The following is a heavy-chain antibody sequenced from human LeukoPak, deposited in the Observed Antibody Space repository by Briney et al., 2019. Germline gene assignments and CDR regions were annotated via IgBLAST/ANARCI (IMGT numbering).Heavy chain of an antibody. CDR2: ISGGGEDT. D-gene: IGHD1-1*01. CDR3: AKPRAMTTGVGRYFDL. CDR1: GFTFTSYA. J-gene: IGHJ2*01. V-gene: IGHV3-23*01. Sequence: PGGSLRLSCAASGFTFTSYAMSWIRQAPGKGLEWVSAISGGGEDTYYPDSVKGRFTISRGNSKNTLYLQMNSLRAEDTAIYYCAKPRAMTTGVGRYFDLWGRGTLVTVSS.